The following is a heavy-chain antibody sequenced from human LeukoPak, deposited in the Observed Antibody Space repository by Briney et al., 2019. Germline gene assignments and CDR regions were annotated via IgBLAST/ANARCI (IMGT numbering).Heavy chain of an antibody. CDR1: GGSISGYY. CDR2: INHSGST. V-gene: IGHV4-34*01. CDR3: ARRTILTGSDY. Sequence: SETLSLTCTVSGGSISGYYWSWIRQPPGKGLEWIGEINHSGSTNYNPSLRSRVTISVDTSKNQFSLKLSSVTAADTAVYYCARRTILTGSDYWGQGTLVTVSS. J-gene: IGHJ4*02. D-gene: IGHD3-9*01.